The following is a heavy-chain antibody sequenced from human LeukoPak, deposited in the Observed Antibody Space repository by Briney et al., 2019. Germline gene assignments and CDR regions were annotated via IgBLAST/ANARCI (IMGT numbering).Heavy chain of an antibody. J-gene: IGHJ4*02. CDR2: INPSGGST. V-gene: IGHV1-46*01. CDR1: GYTFIGYY. Sequence: ASVKASCKASGYTFIGYYMHWVRQAPGQGLEWMGIINPSGGSTSYTQKFQGRVTMTRDTSTSTVYMELSSLRSEDTAVYYCARGYCSGGSCYLFDYWGQGTLVTVSS. D-gene: IGHD2-15*01. CDR3: ARGYCSGGSCYLFDY.